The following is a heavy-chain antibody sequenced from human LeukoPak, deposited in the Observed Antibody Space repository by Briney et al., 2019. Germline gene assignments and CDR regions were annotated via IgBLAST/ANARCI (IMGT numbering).Heavy chain of an antibody. V-gene: IGHV4-31*03. J-gene: IGHJ3*02. D-gene: IGHD2-2*01. CDR2: RYYSGSA. CDR1: GVSISDGRYY. Sequence: PSQTLSLTCNISGVSISDGRYYWAWIRQRPGKGLEWLGYRYYSGSAKYNPSLKSRLTISIDTPENQFSLHLTSVTAADTAMYYCATPYCSGISCLDVFNIWGQGRMVTVSS. CDR3: ATPYCSGISCLDVFNI.